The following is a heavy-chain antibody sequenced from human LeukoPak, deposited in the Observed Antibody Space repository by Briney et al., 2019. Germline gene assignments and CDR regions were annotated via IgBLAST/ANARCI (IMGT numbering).Heavy chain of an antibody. CDR3: ARVAGLSTYYFDY. Sequence: GGSLRLSCAASGFTFSSYSMNWVRQAPGKGLEWVSYISSSSSTIYYADSVKGRFTISRDNAKNSLYLQMNSLRAEDTAVYYCARVAGLSTYYFDYWGQGTLVTVSS. CDR1: GFTFSSYS. V-gene: IGHV3-48*01. J-gene: IGHJ4*02. D-gene: IGHD3/OR15-3a*01. CDR2: ISSSSSTI.